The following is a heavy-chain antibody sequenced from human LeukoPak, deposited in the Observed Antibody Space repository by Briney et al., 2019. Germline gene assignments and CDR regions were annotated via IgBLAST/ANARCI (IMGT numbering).Heavy chain of an antibody. D-gene: IGHD5-18*01. CDR3: ARGVRSPDSSGYSYGFNY. CDR1: GGPFGGYY. CDR2: INHSGST. J-gene: IGHJ4*02. Sequence: SETLSLTCAVYGGPFGGYYWSWIRQPPGKGLECIGEINHSGSTNYNPSLKSRVTISVDTSKKQFSLKLSSVTAADTAVYYCARGVRSPDSSGYSYGFNYWGQGTLVTVSS. V-gene: IGHV4-34*01.